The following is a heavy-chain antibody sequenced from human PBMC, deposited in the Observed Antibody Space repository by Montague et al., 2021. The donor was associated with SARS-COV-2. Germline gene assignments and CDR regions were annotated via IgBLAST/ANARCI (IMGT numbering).Heavy chain of an antibody. J-gene: IGHJ3*02. V-gene: IGHV6-1*01. D-gene: IGHD1-7*01. CDR2: IYYGSSWNT. CDR1: GDSVSRNNPA. Sequence: CAISGDSVSRNNPASYWIRQSPSRGLEWLGCIYYGSSWNTDYAVSVNTRITISPDTSKNQFSLLLNSVTPEDTAVYYCARGWNYAFDIWSQGTMVTVSS. CDR3: ARGWNYAFDI.